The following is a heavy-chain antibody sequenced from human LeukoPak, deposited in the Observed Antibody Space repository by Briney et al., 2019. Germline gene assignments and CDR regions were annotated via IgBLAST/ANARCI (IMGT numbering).Heavy chain of an antibody. CDR1: GYSFTSYW. J-gene: IGHJ6*02. Sequence: GESLKISCKGSGYSFTSYWIGWVRQMPGKGLEWVGITDPGDSDTRYSPSFQGQVTISADKSISTAYLQWSSLKASDTAMYYCARLVGYCSSTSCYGTDYYYYYGMDVWGQGTTVTVS. V-gene: IGHV5-51*01. CDR3: ARLVGYCSSTSCYGTDYYYYYGMDV. CDR2: TDPGDSDT. D-gene: IGHD2-2*01.